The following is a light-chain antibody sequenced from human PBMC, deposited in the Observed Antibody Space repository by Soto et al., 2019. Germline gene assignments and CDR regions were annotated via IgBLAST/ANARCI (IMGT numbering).Light chain of an antibody. V-gene: IGLV2-14*01. Sequence: QSALTQPASVSGSPGQSITISCTGTSSDVGGYKYVSWYQQHPGKAPKLMIYEVSYRTSGLFNRFSGSKSGNTASLTISGLQAEDEAEYYCSSYTRSSTVVFGGGTQLTVL. CDR3: SSYTRSSTVV. CDR2: EVS. J-gene: IGLJ2*01. CDR1: SSDVGGYKY.